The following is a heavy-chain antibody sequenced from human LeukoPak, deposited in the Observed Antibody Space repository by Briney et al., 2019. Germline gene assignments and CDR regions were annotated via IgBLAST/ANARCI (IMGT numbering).Heavy chain of an antibody. Sequence: SETLSLTCTVSGYSISSGYYWGWIRQPPGKGLEWIGSIYYSGSTYYNPSLKSRVTISVDTSKNQFSLKLSSVTAADTAVYYCARETVGSSAYRAFDYWGQGTLVTVSS. CDR1: GYSISSGYY. V-gene: IGHV4-38-2*02. J-gene: IGHJ4*02. CDR2: IYYSGST. CDR3: ARETVGSSAYRAFDY. D-gene: IGHD1-26*01.